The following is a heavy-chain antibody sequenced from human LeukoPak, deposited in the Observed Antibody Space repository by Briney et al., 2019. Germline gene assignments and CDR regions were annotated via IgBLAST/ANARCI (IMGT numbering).Heavy chain of an antibody. CDR1: GGSISSYY. CDR2: IYTSGST. J-gene: IGHJ4*02. V-gene: IGHV4-4*07. Sequence: KPSETLSLTCTVSGGSISSYYWSWIRQPAGKGLEWIGRIYTSGSTNYNPSLKSRVTMSVDTSKNQFSLKLSSVTAADTAVYYCAMLGINSGTNDNFDYWGQGTLVTVSS. CDR3: AMLGINSGTNDNFDY. D-gene: IGHD1-26*01.